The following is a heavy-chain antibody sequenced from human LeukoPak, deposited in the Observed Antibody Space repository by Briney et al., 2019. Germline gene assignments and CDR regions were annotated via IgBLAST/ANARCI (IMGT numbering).Heavy chain of an antibody. Sequence: KYGESLKISCKGSGYRFTSYWISWVRQMPGKGLEWMGIIYPDDSDTRYSPSFQRQVTISADKSISTAYLQWSSLKASDTAMYYCARPSGSYGHAFNYWGQGTLVTVSS. J-gene: IGHJ4*02. CDR3: ARPSGSYGHAFNY. D-gene: IGHD1-26*01. CDR2: IYPDDSDT. V-gene: IGHV5-51*01. CDR1: GYRFTSYW.